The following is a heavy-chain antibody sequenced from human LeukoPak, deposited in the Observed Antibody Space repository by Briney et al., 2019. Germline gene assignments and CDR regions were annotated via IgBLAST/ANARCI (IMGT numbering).Heavy chain of an antibody. CDR1: GFTFSSYA. D-gene: IGHD3-22*01. V-gene: IGHV3-30*04. CDR2: ISYEGKNK. Sequence: GGSLRLSCAASGFTFSSYAMHWVRQAPGKGLEWVAVISYEGKNKYYADSVKGRFTISRDNSKNKQYLQMNSLRAEDTAVYYCARGSEDYDSSGYYYDLGDYWGQGNLVTVSS. J-gene: IGHJ4*02. CDR3: ARGSEDYDSSGYYYDLGDY.